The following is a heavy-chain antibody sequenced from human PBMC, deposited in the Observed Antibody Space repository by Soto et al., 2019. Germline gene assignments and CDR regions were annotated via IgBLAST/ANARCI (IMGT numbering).Heavy chain of an antibody. D-gene: IGHD3-16*01. CDR1: GGSISSGGYY. CDR2: IYYSGST. V-gene: IGHV4-31*03. J-gene: IGHJ4*01. CDR3: ARDWGRDGCFDY. Sequence: QVQLQESGPGLVKPSQTLSLTCTVSGGSISSGGYYWSWIRQHPGKGLEWIGDIYYSGSTYYNPSLNSRVTISVDTSKNQFSLKLSSVTAADTAVYYCARDWGRDGCFDYWGHGTLVTVSS.